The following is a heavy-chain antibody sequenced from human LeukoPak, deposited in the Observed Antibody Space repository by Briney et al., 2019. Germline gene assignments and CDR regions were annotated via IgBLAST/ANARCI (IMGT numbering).Heavy chain of an antibody. CDR1: GYTFTGYY. J-gene: IGHJ6*02. D-gene: IGHD6-19*01. CDR3: ARGSADYSSGWYAYYYYYGMDV. V-gene: IGHV1-2*02. Sequence: ASVKVSCKASGYTFTGYYMHWVRQAPGQGLEWMGWINPNSDGTNYAQKFQGRVTMTRDTSISTAYMKLSRLRSDDTAVYYCARGSADYSSGWYAYYYYYGMDVWGQGTTVTVSS. CDR2: INPNSDGT.